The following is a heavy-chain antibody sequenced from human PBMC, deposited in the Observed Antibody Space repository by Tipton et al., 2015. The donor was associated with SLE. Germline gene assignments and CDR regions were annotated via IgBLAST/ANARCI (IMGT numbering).Heavy chain of an antibody. D-gene: IGHD6-19*01. Sequence: GSLRLSCAASGFTFSSYAMRWVRQAPGKGLEWVSVIYSGGSTYYADSVKGRFTISRDNSKNPLYLQMNSLRAEDTAVYYCAKVILGAGTIDYWGQGSLVTVSS. CDR1: GFTFSSYA. CDR2: IYSGGST. J-gene: IGHJ4*02. V-gene: IGHV3-23*03. CDR3: AKVILGAGTIDY.